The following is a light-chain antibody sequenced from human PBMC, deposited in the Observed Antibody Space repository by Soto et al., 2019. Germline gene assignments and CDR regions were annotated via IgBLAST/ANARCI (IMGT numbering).Light chain of an antibody. CDR1: QSVSSSY. V-gene: IGKV3-20*01. CDR2: GAS. J-gene: IGKJ5*01. CDR3: QQYGSSPIT. Sequence: EIVLTQSPGTLSLSPGERATHSCKASQSVSSSYLAWYHQKPGHVPRLLIYGASSRATGIPDRFSGSGSGTDFTLTISRLEPEDFAVYYCQQYGSSPITFGQGTRLEIK.